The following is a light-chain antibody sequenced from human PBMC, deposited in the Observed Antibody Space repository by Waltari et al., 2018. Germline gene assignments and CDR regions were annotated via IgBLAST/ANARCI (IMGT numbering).Light chain of an antibody. J-gene: IGKJ3*01. V-gene: IGKV1-39*01. Sequence: DIQMTQSPSSLSASVGDRVTITCRASQSISNYLNWYQQKPGKAPNLLIYAASSLQSGVPSRFSGSGSGTDFTLTISSLQPEDFATYYCQQSYNTPFTFGPGTKVDFE. CDR1: QSISNY. CDR3: QQSYNTPFT. CDR2: AAS.